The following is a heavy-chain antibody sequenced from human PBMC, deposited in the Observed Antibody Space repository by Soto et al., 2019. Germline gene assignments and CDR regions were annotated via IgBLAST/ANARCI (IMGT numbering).Heavy chain of an antibody. D-gene: IGHD1-20*01. Sequence: QVQLQESGPGLVKPSETLSLTCTVSGGSSSSYYWSWIRHPPGKGLEWIGYIYYSGSTNYNPSLKSRVTISVDTSKNQFSLKRSSVTAADTAVYYCARRYGYSFDYWGLGSLVTVSS. V-gene: IGHV4-59*08. CDR1: GGSSSSYY. CDR2: IYYSGST. J-gene: IGHJ4*02. CDR3: ARRYGYSFDY.